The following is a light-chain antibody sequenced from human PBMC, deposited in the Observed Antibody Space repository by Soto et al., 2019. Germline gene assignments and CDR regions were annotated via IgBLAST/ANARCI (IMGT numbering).Light chain of an antibody. V-gene: IGKV1-39*01. J-gene: IGKJ3*01. CDR3: QQSYSTPFT. CDR2: AAS. CDR1: QSISNY. Sequence: DIRMTQSPPSLSASVGDRVTITCRASQSISNYLNWYQQKPGKAPELLIYAASSLQSGVPSRFSGSGSGTDFTLTISTLQPEDFATYYCQQSYSTPFTFGPGTKVDIK.